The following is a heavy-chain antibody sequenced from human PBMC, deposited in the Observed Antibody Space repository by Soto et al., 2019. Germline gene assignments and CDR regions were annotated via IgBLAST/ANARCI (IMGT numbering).Heavy chain of an antibody. CDR2: IYWDDDK. CDR3: AHAGIMITFGGVVRSGPFDY. J-gene: IGHJ4*02. V-gene: IGHV2-5*02. Sequence: GSGPTLVNPTQTLTLTCTFSGFSLSTSGVGVGWIRQPPGKALEWLALIYWDDDKRYSPSLKSRLTITKDTSKNQVVLTMTNMDPVDTATYYCAHAGIMITFGGVVRSGPFDYWGQGTLVTVSS. CDR1: GFSLSTSGVG. D-gene: IGHD3-16*01.